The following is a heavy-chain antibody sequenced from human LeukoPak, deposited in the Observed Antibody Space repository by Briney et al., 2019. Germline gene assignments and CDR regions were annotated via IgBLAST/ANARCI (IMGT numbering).Heavy chain of an antibody. Sequence: AGGSLRLSCAASGFTFSSYAMSWVRQAPGKGLEWVSAISGSGGSTYYAGSVKGRFTISRDNSKNTLYLQMNSLRAEDTAVYYCANRNWGSDYWGQGTLVTVSS. CDR2: ISGSGGST. CDR3: ANRNWGSDY. V-gene: IGHV3-23*01. CDR1: GFTFSSYA. D-gene: IGHD7-27*01. J-gene: IGHJ4*02.